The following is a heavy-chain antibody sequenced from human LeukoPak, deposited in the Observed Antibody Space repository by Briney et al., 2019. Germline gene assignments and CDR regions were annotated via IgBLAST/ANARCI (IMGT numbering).Heavy chain of an antibody. CDR2: INPNSGGT. CDR1: GYTFTGYY. V-gene: IGHV1-2*02. CDR3: AIPGYCSGGGCYSYR. J-gene: IGHJ4*02. Sequence: ASVKVSCKASGYTFTGYYMHWVRQAPGQGLEWMGWINPNSGGTNYAQKFQGRVIMTRDTSISTAYMDLSRLTSDDTAVYYCAIPGYCSGGGCYSYRWGQGTLVTVSS. D-gene: IGHD2-15*01.